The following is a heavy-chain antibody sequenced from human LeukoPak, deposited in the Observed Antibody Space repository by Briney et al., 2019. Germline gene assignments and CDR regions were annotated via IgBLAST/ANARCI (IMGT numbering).Heavy chain of an antibody. CDR3: TTGGGYYYVFDY. CDR1: GFTFSSYA. V-gene: IGHV3-15*01. D-gene: IGHD3-22*01. CDR2: IKSKTDGGTT. Sequence: GGSLGLSCAASGFTFSSYAMSWVRQAPGKGLEWVGRIKSKTDGGTTDYAAPVKGRFTISRDDSKNTLYLQMNSLKTEDTAVYYCTTGGGYYYVFDYWGQGTLVTVSS. J-gene: IGHJ4*02.